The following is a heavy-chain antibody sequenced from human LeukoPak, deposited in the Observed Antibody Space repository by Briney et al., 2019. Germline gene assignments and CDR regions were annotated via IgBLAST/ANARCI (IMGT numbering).Heavy chain of an antibody. J-gene: IGHJ4*02. D-gene: IGHD3-22*01. CDR1: GFTFSDYY. Sequence: GGSLRLSCAASGFTFSDYYMSWIRQAPGKGLEWVSYISSSGSTIYYADSVKGRFTISRDNAKNSLYLQMNSLRAEDTAVYYCAKDRYYYDSSGYYSIWDYWGQGTLVTVSS. CDR2: ISSSGSTI. CDR3: AKDRYYYDSSGYYSIWDY. V-gene: IGHV3-11*01.